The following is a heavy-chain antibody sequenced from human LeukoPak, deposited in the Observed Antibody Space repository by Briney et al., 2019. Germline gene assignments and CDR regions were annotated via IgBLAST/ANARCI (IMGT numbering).Heavy chain of an antibody. CDR2: ISAYNGNT. CDR3: ARDLGIVGASSWGFDP. V-gene: IGHV1-18*01. Sequence: ASVKVSCKASGYTFTSYGISWVRQAPGQGLEWMGWISAYNGNTNYAQKLQGRVTMTTDTSTSTAYMELRSLRSDDTAVYYCARDLGIVGASSWGFDPWGQGTLVTVSS. D-gene: IGHD1-26*01. J-gene: IGHJ5*02. CDR1: GYTFTSYG.